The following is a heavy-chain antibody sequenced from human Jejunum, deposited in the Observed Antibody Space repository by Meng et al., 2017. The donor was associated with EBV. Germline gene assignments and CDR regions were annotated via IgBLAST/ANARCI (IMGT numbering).Heavy chain of an antibody. J-gene: IGHJ4*02. Sequence: SGTESLKPSGTLSLTFAVSGYSIESGNWWRWVRQSRDGGLEWIGEIYSSGSTNYNPSLKSRVTILVDRSENHFSLHLSSVPAADTAVYYCVRGGDYCLVYWGQGTLVTVSS. D-gene: IGHD2-21*02. CDR2: IYSSGST. CDR1: GYSIESGNW. CDR3: VRGGDYCLVY. V-gene: IGHV4-4*02.